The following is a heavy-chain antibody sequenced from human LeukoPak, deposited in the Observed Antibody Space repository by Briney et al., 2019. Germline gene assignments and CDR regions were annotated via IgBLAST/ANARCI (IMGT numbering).Heavy chain of an antibody. Sequence: PSETLSLTCTVSGGSISSYYWSWIRQPPGKGLEWIGYIYYSGSTNYNPSLKSRVTISVDTSKIQFSLKLSSVTAADTAVYYCARGYYYDSSGYYYVDYYFDYWGQGTLVTVSS. CDR1: GGSISSYY. V-gene: IGHV4-59*01. CDR2: IYYSGST. J-gene: IGHJ4*02. CDR3: ARGYYYDSSGYYYVDYYFDY. D-gene: IGHD3-22*01.